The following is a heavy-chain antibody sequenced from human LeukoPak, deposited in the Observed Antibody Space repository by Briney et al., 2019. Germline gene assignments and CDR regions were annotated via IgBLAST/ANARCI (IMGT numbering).Heavy chain of an antibody. Sequence: SETLSLTCTVSGGSISSSSYYWGWIRQPPGKGLEWIEYIYYSGSTYYNPSLKSRVTISVDTSKNQFSLKLSSVTAADTAVYYCASSSGWYHGAFDIWGQGTMVTVSS. CDR3: ASSSGWYHGAFDI. V-gene: IGHV4-31*03. D-gene: IGHD6-19*01. CDR2: IYYSGST. CDR1: GGSISSSSYY. J-gene: IGHJ3*02.